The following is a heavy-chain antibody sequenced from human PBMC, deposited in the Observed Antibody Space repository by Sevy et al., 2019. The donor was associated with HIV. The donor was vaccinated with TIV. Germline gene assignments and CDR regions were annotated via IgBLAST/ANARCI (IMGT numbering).Heavy chain of an antibody. Sequence: ASVKVSCKASGFTFTSSAVQRVRQARGQRLEWIGWIVVGSGNTNYAQKFQERVTITRDMSTSTAYMELSSLRSEDTAVYYCAADSLGGASKYWGQGTLVTVSS. CDR2: IVVGSGNT. CDR1: GFTFTSSA. CDR3: AADSLGGASKY. J-gene: IGHJ4*02. D-gene: IGHD2-21*01. V-gene: IGHV1-58*01.